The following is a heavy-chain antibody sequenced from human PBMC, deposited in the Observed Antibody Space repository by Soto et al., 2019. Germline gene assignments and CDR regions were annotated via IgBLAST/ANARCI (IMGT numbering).Heavy chain of an antibody. J-gene: IGHJ2*01. CDR2: IHRSGAT. CDR3: ARVGLRWYFDF. Sequence: QVQLQESGPGLVKPSGTLSLTCDVSSGSMNSGHWWSWVRQPPGKGLEWVGHIHRSGATNYNPSLRSRVAISLDESKNQFSPKLNSVTAADTAVYYCARVGLRWYFDFWGRGTLVTVSS. CDR1: SGSMNSGHW. D-gene: IGHD3-16*01. V-gene: IGHV4-4*02.